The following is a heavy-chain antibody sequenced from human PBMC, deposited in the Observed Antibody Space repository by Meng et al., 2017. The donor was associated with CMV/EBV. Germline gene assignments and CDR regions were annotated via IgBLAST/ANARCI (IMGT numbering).Heavy chain of an antibody. CDR3: ARGPSSGWYWG. J-gene: IGHJ4*02. V-gene: IGHV4-34*01. Sequence: SETLSLTCAVFDGSFSGYYWSWIRQPPGKGLEWIGEINHSGSTNHNLSLKSRVTISVDTSKNQFSLKLSSVTAADTAVYYCARGPSSGWYWGWGQGTLVTVSS. CDR1: DGSFSGYY. D-gene: IGHD6-19*01. CDR2: INHSGST.